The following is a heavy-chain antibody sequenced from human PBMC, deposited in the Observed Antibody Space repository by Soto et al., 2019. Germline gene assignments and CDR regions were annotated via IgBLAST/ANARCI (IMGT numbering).Heavy chain of an antibody. CDR2: IYHSGST. Sequence: QVQLQEWGPGLVKPSGTLSLTCAVSGGSISSSNWWTWVRQPPGKGLEWIGEIYHSGSTNYNPSLKSRXXIXDXXSKNQFSLKVTSVTAADTAVYYCAILLRSTYGMDVWGQGTTVTVSS. CDR1: GGSISSSNW. D-gene: IGHD3-3*01. J-gene: IGHJ6*02. V-gene: IGHV4-4*02. CDR3: AILLRSTYGMDV.